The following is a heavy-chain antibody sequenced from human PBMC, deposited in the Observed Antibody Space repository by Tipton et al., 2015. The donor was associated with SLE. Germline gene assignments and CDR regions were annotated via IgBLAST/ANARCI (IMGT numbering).Heavy chain of an antibody. J-gene: IGHJ4*02. CDR3: AKDRYEAAAGTHDY. CDR1: GFTFSSYA. Sequence: SLRLSCVASGFTFSSYAMSWVRQAPGKGLEWVSSISAGGGNIYYADSVKGRFTISRDNSKNTLDLQMNTLRAEDTALYYCAKDRYEAAAGTHDYWGQGTLVTVSS. CDR2: ISAGGGNI. V-gene: IGHV3-23*01. D-gene: IGHD6-13*01.